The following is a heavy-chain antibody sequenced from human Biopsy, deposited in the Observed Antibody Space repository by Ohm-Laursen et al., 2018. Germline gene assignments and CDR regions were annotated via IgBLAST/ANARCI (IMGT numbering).Heavy chain of an antibody. D-gene: IGHD6-19*01. CDR1: GYSISTGYY. CDR2: IFHTGTT. Sequence: TLSLTCAVSGYSISTGYYWGWIRQPPGKGLEWIGSIFHTGTTYYNPSLKSRVTISVDTSKNQFSLKLSSVTAADTAVYYCARGRLRAVARFDYWGQGTPVTVSS. CDR3: ARGRLRAVARFDY. J-gene: IGHJ4*02. V-gene: IGHV4-38-2*01.